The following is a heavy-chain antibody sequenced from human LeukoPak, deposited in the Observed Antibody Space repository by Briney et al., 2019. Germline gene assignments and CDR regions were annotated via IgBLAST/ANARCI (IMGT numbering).Heavy chain of an antibody. V-gene: IGHV4-38-2*02. J-gene: IGHJ6*03. Sequence: PSETLSLTCTVSGYSITSGYYWGWIRQPPGKGLEWIGSIYHTGSTYYNPSLKSRVTISRDTSKNHFSLELSSVTAADTAVYFCARGRVSSSSWSSTYYYYFSMDVWGKGTTVTVSS. CDR3: ARGRVSSSSWSSTYYYYFSMDV. CDR1: GYSITSGYY. CDR2: IYHTGST. D-gene: IGHD6-13*01.